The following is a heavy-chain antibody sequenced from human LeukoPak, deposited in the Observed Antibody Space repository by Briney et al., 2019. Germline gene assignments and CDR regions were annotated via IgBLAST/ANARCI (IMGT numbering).Heavy chain of an antibody. CDR1: GFPFSSYA. J-gene: IGHJ4*02. D-gene: IGHD3-10*01. CDR2: ISGSGGST. V-gene: IGHV3-23*01. CDR3: AKDQDYYDSGGIDY. Sequence: GGSLRLSCAASGFPFSSYAMSWVRQAPGKGLEWVSGISGSGGSTYYADSVKGRFTISRDNSGNTLYLQMNSLRAEDTAVYYCAKDQDYYDSGGIDYWGQGTLVTVSS.